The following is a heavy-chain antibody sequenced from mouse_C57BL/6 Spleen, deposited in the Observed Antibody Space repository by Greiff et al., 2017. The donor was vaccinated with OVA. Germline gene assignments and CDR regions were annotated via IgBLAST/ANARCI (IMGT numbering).Heavy chain of an antibody. CDR2: IHPNSGST. J-gene: IGHJ2*01. Sequence: QAQLQQPGAELVKPGASVKLSCKASGYTFTSYWMHWVKQRPGQGLEWIGMIHPNSGSTNYNEKFKSKATLTVDKSSSTAYMQLSSLTSEDSAVYYCARDGYYDYFDYWGQGTTLTVSS. CDR1: GYTFTSYW. CDR3: ARDGYYDYFDY. V-gene: IGHV1-64*01. D-gene: IGHD2-3*01.